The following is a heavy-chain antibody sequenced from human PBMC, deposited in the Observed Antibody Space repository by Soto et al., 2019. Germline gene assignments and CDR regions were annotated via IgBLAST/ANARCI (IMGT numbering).Heavy chain of an antibody. J-gene: IGHJ6*02. Sequence: LRLSCAASGFTFSSYAMSWVRQAPGKGLEWVSAISGSGGSTYYADSVKGRFTISRDNSKNTLYLQMNSLRAEDTAVYYCAKVSDYSNYYYYGMDVWGQGTTVTVSS. CDR2: ISGSGGST. V-gene: IGHV3-23*01. D-gene: IGHD4-4*01. CDR3: AKVSDYSNYYYYGMDV. CDR1: GFTFSSYA.